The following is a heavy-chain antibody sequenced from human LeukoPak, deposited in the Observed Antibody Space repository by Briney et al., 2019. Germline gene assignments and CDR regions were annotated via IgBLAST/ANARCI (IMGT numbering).Heavy chain of an antibody. CDR1: GFTFSSYS. D-gene: IGHD3/OR15-3a*01. Sequence: PGGSLRLSCAASGFTFSSYSMTWVRQAPGKGLEWVSYISSSSTTIYYADSVRGRVTVSRDNAKNSLFLQINSLRDEDTALYYCASDWDWSWGQGTLVTLSS. J-gene: IGHJ4*02. V-gene: IGHV3-48*02. CDR3: ASDWDWS. CDR2: ISSSSTTI.